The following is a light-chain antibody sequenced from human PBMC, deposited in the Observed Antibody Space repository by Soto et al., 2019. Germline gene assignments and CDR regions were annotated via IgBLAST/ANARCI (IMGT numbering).Light chain of an antibody. CDR1: SSDVGIYNY. V-gene: IGLV2-14*01. Sequence: QSVLTQPASVSGSAGQSIAIPCTVSSSDVGIYNYVSWYQQHTGKVPKLIIYEVTSRPSGVSIRFSGSKSGNTASLTISGLQPEDEADYYCSSYTTSSTRVFGTGTKVTVL. CDR3: SSYTTSSTRV. CDR2: EVT. J-gene: IGLJ1*01.